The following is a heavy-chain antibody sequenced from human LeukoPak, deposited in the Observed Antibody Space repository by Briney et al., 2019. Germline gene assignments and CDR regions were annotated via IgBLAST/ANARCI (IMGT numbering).Heavy chain of an antibody. V-gene: IGHV4-39*01. CDR1: GGSISSSSYY. CDR3: ARTPYYDFWSGYLGYFQH. D-gene: IGHD3-3*01. J-gene: IGHJ1*01. CDR2: IYYSGST. Sequence: SETLSLTCTVSGGSISSSSYYWGWIRQPPGKGLEWIGSIYYSGSTYYNPSLKSRVTISVDTPKNQFSLKLSSVTAADTAVYYCARTPYYDFWSGYLGYFQHWGQGTLVTVSS.